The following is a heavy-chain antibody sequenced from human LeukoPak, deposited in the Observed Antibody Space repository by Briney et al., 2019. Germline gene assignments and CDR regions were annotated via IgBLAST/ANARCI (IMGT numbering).Heavy chain of an antibody. CDR1: GFTFSSYW. D-gene: IGHD3-22*01. J-gene: IGHJ4*02. Sequence: GGSLGLSCAASGFTFSSYWMSWVRQAPGKGLEWVANIKKDGSEKYYVDSVKGRFTISRDNAKNSLYLQMNSLRAEDTAVYYCAGDLYRIVVVPHYFDYWGQGTLVTVSS. CDR3: AGDLYRIVVVPHYFDY. V-gene: IGHV3-7*01. CDR2: IKKDGSEK.